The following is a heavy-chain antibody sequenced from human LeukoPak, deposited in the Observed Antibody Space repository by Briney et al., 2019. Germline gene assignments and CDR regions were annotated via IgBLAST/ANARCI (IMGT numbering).Heavy chain of an antibody. CDR2: ISSSSSTI. D-gene: IGHD3-22*01. Sequence: GGSLRLSCAASGFTFSSYSMNWVRQAPGKGLEWVSYISSSSSTIYYADSVKGRFTISRDNAKNSLYLQMNSLRPEDTAVYCCAGYEISGSRGYWGQGTLVTVSS. CDR3: AGYEISGSRGY. J-gene: IGHJ4*02. CDR1: GFTFSSYS. V-gene: IGHV3-48*04.